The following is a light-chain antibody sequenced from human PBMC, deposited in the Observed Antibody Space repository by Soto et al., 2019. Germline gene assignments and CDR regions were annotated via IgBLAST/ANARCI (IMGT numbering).Light chain of an antibody. CDR3: QQYGSSPRT. CDR1: QSVGSSY. CDR2: GAS. V-gene: IGKV3-20*01. J-gene: IGKJ1*01. Sequence: ENVLTQSPGTLSLSPGERATLSCRASQSVGSSYLAWYQQKPGQAPRRLIYGASSRATGIPDRFSGSGSGTDFTLTISRLEPEDCAVYYCQQYGSSPRTFGQGTKVDIK.